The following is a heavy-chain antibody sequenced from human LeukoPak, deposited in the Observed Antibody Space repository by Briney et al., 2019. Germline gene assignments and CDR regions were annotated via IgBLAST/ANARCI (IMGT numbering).Heavy chain of an antibody. D-gene: IGHD4-17*01. Sequence: GGSLRLSCAASGFTFSSYSMNWVHQAPGKGLEWVSYISSSSSTIYYADSVKGRFTISRDNAKNSLYLQMNSLRAEDTAVYYCASTVPLDTFDIWGQGTMVTVSS. V-gene: IGHV3-48*01. J-gene: IGHJ3*02. CDR1: GFTFSSYS. CDR3: ASTVPLDTFDI. CDR2: ISSSSSTI.